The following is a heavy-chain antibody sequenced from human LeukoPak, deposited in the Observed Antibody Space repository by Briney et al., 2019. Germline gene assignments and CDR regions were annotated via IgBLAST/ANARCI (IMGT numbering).Heavy chain of an antibody. CDR2: IYSGGST. D-gene: IGHD6-19*01. CDR3: ARVVYSSGWPDFDY. V-gene: IGHV3-53*01. J-gene: IGHJ4*02. Sequence: GGSLRLSCAASGFTVSRNYMSWVRQAPGKGLEWVSVIYSGGSTYYADSVKGRFTISRDNSKNTLYLQMNSLRAEDTAVYYCARVVYSSGWPDFDYWGQGTLVTVSS. CDR1: GFTVSRNY.